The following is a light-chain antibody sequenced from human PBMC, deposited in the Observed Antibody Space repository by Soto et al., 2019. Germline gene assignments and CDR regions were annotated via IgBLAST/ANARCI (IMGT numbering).Light chain of an antibody. CDR3: QQCAYSPRT. V-gene: IGKV3-20*01. Sequence: EIVLTQSPDSLSLSPGERATLSCRASQNIDNNYLVWYQQRPGLAPRLLIYDASVRATGIPDRFSGSGSGTDFTLSISRLEPEDSAVYYCQQCAYSPRTFGQGTKVKVK. CDR2: DAS. CDR1: QNIDNNY. J-gene: IGKJ1*01.